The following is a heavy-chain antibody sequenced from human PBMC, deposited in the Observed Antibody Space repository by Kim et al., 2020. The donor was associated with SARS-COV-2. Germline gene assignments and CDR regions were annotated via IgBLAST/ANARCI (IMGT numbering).Heavy chain of an antibody. V-gene: IGHV3-33*01. CDR1: GFTFSSYG. D-gene: IGHD2-2*01. Sequence: GGSLRLSCAASGFTFSSYGMHWVRQAPGKGLEWVAVIWYDGSTKYYADSVKGRFTISRDNAKNTVYLQMNSLRAEDTAVYYCTRESLPGPFYGMDVWGEG. J-gene: IGHJ6*02. CDR3: TRESLPGPFYGMDV. CDR2: IWYDGSTK.